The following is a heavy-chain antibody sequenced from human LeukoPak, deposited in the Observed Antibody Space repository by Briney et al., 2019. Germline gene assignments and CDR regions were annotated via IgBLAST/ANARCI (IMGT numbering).Heavy chain of an antibody. Sequence: SETLSLPCTVSGGSVSNGNYFGSWIRQPPGKGLEWIGNTYYSGSTNYNPSLKSRVTISVDTSKNLFSLKLTCVSAADTAVYYCARYFRLVTPYFDYWGQGTLVTVSS. CDR1: GGSVSNGNYF. V-gene: IGHV4-61*01. CDR2: TYYSGST. D-gene: IGHD3/OR15-3a*01. J-gene: IGHJ4*02. CDR3: ARYFRLVTPYFDY.